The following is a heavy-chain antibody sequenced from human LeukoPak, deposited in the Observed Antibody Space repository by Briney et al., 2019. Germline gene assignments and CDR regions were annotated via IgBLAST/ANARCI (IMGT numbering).Heavy chain of an antibody. CDR3: ARDSHSTLVAGELASFDY. CDR1: GGSISSYY. D-gene: IGHD1-26*01. V-gene: IGHV4-59*12. J-gene: IGHJ4*02. Sequence: PSETLSLTCTVSGGSISSYYWSWIRQPPGKGLEWIGYIYYSGSTNYNPSLKSRVTISVDTSKNQFSLKLSSVTAADTAVYYCARDSHSTLVAGELASFDYWGQGTLVTVSS. CDR2: IYYSGST.